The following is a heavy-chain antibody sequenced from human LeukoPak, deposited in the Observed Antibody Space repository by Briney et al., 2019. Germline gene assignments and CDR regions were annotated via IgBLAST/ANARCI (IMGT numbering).Heavy chain of an antibody. V-gene: IGHV4-34*01. D-gene: IGHD6-6*01. CDR2: INHSGST. Sequence: SPSETLSLTCAVYGGSLSGYYWSWIRQPPGKGLEWIGEINHSGSTNYNPSLKSRVTISVDTSKNQFSLKLSSVTAADTAVYYCARGRGIAARPSWFDPWGQGTLVTVSS. CDR3: ARGRGIAARPSWFDP. J-gene: IGHJ5*02. CDR1: GGSLSGYY.